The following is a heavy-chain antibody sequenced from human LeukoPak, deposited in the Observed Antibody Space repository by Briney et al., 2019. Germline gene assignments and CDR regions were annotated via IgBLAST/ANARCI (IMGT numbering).Heavy chain of an antibody. D-gene: IGHD2-2*01. J-gene: IGHJ5*02. CDR3: ARDSPPIVVVPAAEKGEFDP. Sequence: SVTVSCKASGGTFSSYAISWVRQAPGQGLEWMGGIIPIFGTANYAQKFQGRVTITADESTSTAYMELSSLRSEDTAVYYCARDSPPIVVVPAAEKGEFDPWGQGTLVTVSS. CDR2: IIPIFGTA. CDR1: GGTFSSYA. V-gene: IGHV1-69*13.